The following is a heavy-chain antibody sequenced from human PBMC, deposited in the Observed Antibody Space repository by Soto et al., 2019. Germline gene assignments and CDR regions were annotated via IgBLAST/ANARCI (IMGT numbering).Heavy chain of an antibody. Sequence: QVQLVQSGAEVKKPGASVKVSCKASGYTFTSYGISWVRQAPGQGLEWMGWISAYNGNTNYAQKLQGRVTMTTDTSTSTAYMELRSLRSDDTAVYYCGRVVHPSSWYVGGWFDPWGQGTLVTVSS. CDR3: GRVVHPSSWYVGGWFDP. CDR1: GYTFTSYG. V-gene: IGHV1-18*01. D-gene: IGHD6-13*01. J-gene: IGHJ5*02. CDR2: ISAYNGNT.